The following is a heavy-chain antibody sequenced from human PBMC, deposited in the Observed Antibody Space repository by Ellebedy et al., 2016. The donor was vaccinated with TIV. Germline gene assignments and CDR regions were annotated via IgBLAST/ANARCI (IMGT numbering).Heavy chain of an antibody. Sequence: MPSETLSLTCTVSGGSFSGSTYYWGWIRQPPGKGLEWIGTIYYSGTTYYNPSLKSRVTISEDTSKTQFSLEVGSVSAADTAVYYCARGVSVWGQGTTVTVSS. J-gene: IGHJ6*02. CDR1: GGSFSGSTYY. D-gene: IGHD2-8*01. CDR3: ARGVSV. V-gene: IGHV4-39*07. CDR2: IYYSGTT.